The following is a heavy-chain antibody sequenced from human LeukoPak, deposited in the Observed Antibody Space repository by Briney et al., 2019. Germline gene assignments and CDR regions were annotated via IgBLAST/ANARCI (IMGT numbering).Heavy chain of an antibody. CDR1: GYTFTSYG. CDR2: TSAYNGKT. J-gene: IGHJ4*02. Sequence: ASVKLPCTASGYTFTSYGISWVRQAPGQGLGWMGWTSAYNGKTNYAQKLEGRVTMTTDTYTSTAYMELRSLRSDDTAVYYCAREEGWFGELSYFDYWGQGTLVTVSS. D-gene: IGHD3-10*01. V-gene: IGHV1-18*01. CDR3: AREEGWFGELSYFDY.